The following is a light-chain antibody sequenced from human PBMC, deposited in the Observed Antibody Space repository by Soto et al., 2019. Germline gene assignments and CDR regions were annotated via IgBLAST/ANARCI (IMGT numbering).Light chain of an antibody. Sequence: LTQSPDTLSLSPGGRATLSCRASQSISDTLAWYQQKPGQAPRLLIYGASRRATGFPARFSGGGSGAEYTLTISSLQSEDFAVYYCQQYDKWPRTFGQGTKVDIK. V-gene: IGKV3-15*01. CDR1: QSISDT. CDR2: GAS. CDR3: QQYDKWPRT. J-gene: IGKJ1*01.